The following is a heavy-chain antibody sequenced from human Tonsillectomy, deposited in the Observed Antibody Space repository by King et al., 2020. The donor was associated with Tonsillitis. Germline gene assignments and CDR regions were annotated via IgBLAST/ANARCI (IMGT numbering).Heavy chain of an antibody. J-gene: IGHJ4*02. Sequence: AQLVESGGGLVQPGGSLRLSCAASGFTFSSYDMHWVRQATGKGLEWVSAIGTAGDTYYPGSVKGRFTISRENAKNSLYLQMNSLRAGDTAVYYCARAKGYDGYYYFDYWGQGTLVTVSS. CDR1: GFTFSSYD. V-gene: IGHV3-13*01. D-gene: IGHD5-24*01. CDR3: ARAKGYDGYYYFDY. CDR2: IGTAGDT.